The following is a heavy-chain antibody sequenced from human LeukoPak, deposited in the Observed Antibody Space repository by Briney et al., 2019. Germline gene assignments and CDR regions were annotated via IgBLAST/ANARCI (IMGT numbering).Heavy chain of an antibody. Sequence: ASVKVSCTASGGTFSSYTISWVRQAPGQGLEWMGRIIPILGIANYAQKFQGRVTITADKSTSTAYMELSSLRSEDTAVYYCATAGTGLQDWFDPWGQGTPVTVSS. V-gene: IGHV1-69*02. J-gene: IGHJ5*02. CDR2: IIPILGIA. D-gene: IGHD6-13*01. CDR3: ATAGTGLQDWFDP. CDR1: GGTFSSYT.